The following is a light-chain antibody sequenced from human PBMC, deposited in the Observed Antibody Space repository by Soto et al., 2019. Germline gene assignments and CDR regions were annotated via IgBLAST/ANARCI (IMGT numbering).Light chain of an antibody. CDR2: GAS. J-gene: IGKJ1*01. Sequence: EIVLTQSPATVTLSPGERATLACRASQSVSSYLAWYQHRPGQAPRLLIFGASSRATGIPDRFSGSGSGTEFTPTISSLPSEDFAVYYCQQYNNWWTFGQGTKVDI. CDR1: QSVSSY. V-gene: IGKV3D-15*01. CDR3: QQYNNWWT.